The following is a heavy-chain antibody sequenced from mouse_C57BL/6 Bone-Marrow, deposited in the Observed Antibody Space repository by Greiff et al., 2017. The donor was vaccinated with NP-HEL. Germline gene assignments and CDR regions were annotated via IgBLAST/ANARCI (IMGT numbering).Heavy chain of an antibody. D-gene: IGHD1-1*02. CDR1: GYTFTSYW. J-gene: IGHJ4*01. V-gene: IGHV1-61*01. Sequence: QVHVKQPGAELVRPGSSVKLSCKASGYTFTSYWMDWVKQRPGQGLEWIGNIYPSDSETHYNQKFKDKATLTVDKSSSTAYMQLSSLTSEDSAVYYCARGLYYYAMDYWGQGTSVTVSS. CDR3: ARGLYYYAMDY. CDR2: IYPSDSET.